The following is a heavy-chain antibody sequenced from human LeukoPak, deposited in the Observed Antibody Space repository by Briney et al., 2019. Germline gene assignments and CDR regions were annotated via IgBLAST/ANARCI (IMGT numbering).Heavy chain of an antibody. V-gene: IGHV4-39*01. CDR1: DGSISSSNYY. J-gene: IGHJ4*02. D-gene: IGHD6-6*01. CDR3: ARHRAYSSSSPFDY. Sequence: SETLSLTCTVSDGSISSSNYYWGWIRQPPGKGLEWLGTIYYTGSTYYNPSLKSRVTISVDTSKNQFSLRLSSVTAADTAVYYCARHRAYSSSSPFDYWGQGTLVTVSS. CDR2: IYYTGST.